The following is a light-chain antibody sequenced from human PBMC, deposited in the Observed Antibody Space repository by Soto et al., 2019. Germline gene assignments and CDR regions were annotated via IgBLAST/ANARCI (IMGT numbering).Light chain of an antibody. CDR1: QSVGRN. CDR2: GAS. J-gene: IGKJ1*01. CDR3: PHYNNSPPDRT. V-gene: IGKV3-15*01. Sequence: EIVMTQSPATLSVSPGERATLSCRAGQSVGRNFAWYQQKPGQAPRLLIYGASTRATGIPARFSGSGSGTEFTLTICSLQSEDFVIYFCPHYNNSPPDRTFGQGTQVEI.